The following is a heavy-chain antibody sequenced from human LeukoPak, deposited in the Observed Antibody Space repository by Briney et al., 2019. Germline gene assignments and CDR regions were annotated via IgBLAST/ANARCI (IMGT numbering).Heavy chain of an antibody. J-gene: IGHJ4*02. Sequence: GGSLRLSCAASGFTFSSYSMNWVRQAPGKGLEWVSSISSSSSYIYYADSVKGRFTISRDNSKNTLYLQMNSLRAEDTAVYYCAKSNYYDSSGYYPPFDYWGQGTLVTVSS. CDR2: ISSSSSYI. CDR1: GFTFSSYS. D-gene: IGHD3-22*01. CDR3: AKSNYYDSSGYYPPFDY. V-gene: IGHV3-21*04.